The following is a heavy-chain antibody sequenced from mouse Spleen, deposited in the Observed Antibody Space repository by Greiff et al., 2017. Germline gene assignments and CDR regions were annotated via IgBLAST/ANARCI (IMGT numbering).Heavy chain of an antibody. D-gene: IGHD4-1*02. J-gene: IGHJ2*01. V-gene: IGHV5-6-4*01. CDR3: TRATGYFDY. CDR2: ISSGGSYT. CDR1: GFTFSSYT. Sequence: EVQGVESGGGLVKPGGSLKLSCAASGFTFSSYTMSWVRQTPEKRLEWVATISSGGSYTYYPDSVKGRFTISRDNAKNTLYLQMSSLKSEDTAMYYCTRATGYFDYWGQGTTLTVSS.